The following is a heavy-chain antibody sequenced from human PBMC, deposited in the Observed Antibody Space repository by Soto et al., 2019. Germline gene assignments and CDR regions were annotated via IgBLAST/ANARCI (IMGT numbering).Heavy chain of an antibody. J-gene: IGHJ4*02. CDR1: GFTLSSYV. CDR3: ARPTTVIDFDY. V-gene: IGHV3-23*01. CDR2: ISGSGGST. D-gene: IGHD4-17*01. Sequence: EVQLLESGGGLVQPGGSLRLSCAASGFTLSSYVMSWVRQAPGKGLEWVSAISGSGGSTYYADSVKGRFTISRDNSKNTLYLQMNSLRAEDTAVYYCARPTTVIDFDYWGQGTLVTVSS.